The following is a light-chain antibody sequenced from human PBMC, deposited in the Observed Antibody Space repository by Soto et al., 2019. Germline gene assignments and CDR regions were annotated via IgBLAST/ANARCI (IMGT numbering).Light chain of an antibody. CDR3: SSYTISNTLPFV. Sequence: QSALTQAAGVSGSPGQSITISCTGTRRDVGGYNYVAWYQQYPGKSPKLLIYEVTHRPSGVSNRFSGSKSGNTASLTISGLQAEDESDYYCSSYTISNTLPFVFGTGTKVTVL. CDR2: EVT. CDR1: RRDVGGYNY. J-gene: IGLJ1*01. V-gene: IGLV2-14*01.